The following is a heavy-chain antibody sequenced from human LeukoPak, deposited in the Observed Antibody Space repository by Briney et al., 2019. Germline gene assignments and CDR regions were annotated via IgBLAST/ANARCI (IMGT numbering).Heavy chain of an antibody. Sequence: ASVKVSFKASGGTFSSYAISWVRQAPGQGLEWMGGIIPIFGTANYAQKFQGRVTITTDESTSTAYMELSSLRSEDTAVYYCASGGGQQPTYYYMDVWGKGTTVTVSS. V-gene: IGHV1-69*05. CDR3: ASGGGQQPTYYYMDV. CDR1: GGTFSSYA. D-gene: IGHD3-16*01. CDR2: IIPIFGTA. J-gene: IGHJ6*03.